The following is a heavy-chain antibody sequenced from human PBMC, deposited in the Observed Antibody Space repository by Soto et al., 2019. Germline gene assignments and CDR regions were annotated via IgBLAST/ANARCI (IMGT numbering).Heavy chain of an antibody. CDR1: GDSFSKYT. CDR3: ARERGLYNSGIYQLDS. J-gene: IGHJ4*02. CDR2: IIPRFGPT. V-gene: IGHV1-69*01. D-gene: IGHD1-1*01. Sequence: QVQLVQSGAEVKKPGSSVRVSCKASGDSFSKYTVNWVRQAPRQGLEWMGGIIPRFGPTNFAPTLQDRVTITKNEYISTICMELSSLRYKDSEIYYCARERGLYNSGIYQLDSWGQGTLVTVSS.